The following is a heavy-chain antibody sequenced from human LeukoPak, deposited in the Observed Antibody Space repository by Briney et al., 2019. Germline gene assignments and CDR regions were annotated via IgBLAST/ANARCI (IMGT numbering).Heavy chain of an antibody. CDR1: GFTFNSYD. D-gene: IGHD7-27*01. CDR3: ARGDWGMYYFDY. Sequence: GGSLRLSCATSGFTFNSYDMHWVRQAPGKGLDWVAFIWYDGSNKYHTDSVKGRFTISRDTSKNTVYLQMNSLRVEDTAVYYCARGDWGMYYFDYWGQGTLVTVSS. J-gene: IGHJ4*02. V-gene: IGHV3-30*02. CDR2: IWYDGSNK.